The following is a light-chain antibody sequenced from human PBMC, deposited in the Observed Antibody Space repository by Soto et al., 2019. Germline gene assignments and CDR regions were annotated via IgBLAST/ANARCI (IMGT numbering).Light chain of an antibody. CDR3: QSYDSSLSAVV. J-gene: IGLJ2*01. Sequence: VVTQPPSVSGAPGQRVTISCTGSSSNIGAGYDVHWYQQLPGTAPKLLIYVNSNRPSGVPDRFSGSKSGTSASLAITGLQAEDEADYYCQSYDSSLSAVVFGGGTKVTVL. CDR1: SSNIGAGYD. V-gene: IGLV1-40*01. CDR2: VNS.